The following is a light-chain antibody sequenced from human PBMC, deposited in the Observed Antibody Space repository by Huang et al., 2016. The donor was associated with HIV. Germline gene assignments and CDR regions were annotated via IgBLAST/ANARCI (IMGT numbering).Light chain of an antibody. CDR3: QQRSNWAPIT. CDR1: QSVSSY. Sequence: EIVLTQSPATLSLSPGERATLSCRASQSVSSYLAWYKQKPGQAPRLLIYDASNRATGIPAMFSGSGSGTDFTLTISSLEPEDFAVYYCQQRSNWAPITFGGGTKVEIK. J-gene: IGKJ4*01. CDR2: DAS. V-gene: IGKV3-11*01.